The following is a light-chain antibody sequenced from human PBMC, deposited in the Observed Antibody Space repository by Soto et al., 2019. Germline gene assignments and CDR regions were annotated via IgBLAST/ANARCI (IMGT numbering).Light chain of an antibody. V-gene: IGKV4-1*01. CDR3: QQYYGTPIT. Sequence: DIVMTQSPDSLAVSLGERATINCKSSQSILSSSNNKNYLGWYQKKPGQPPKLLIYWASTRESGVPDRLSGSGSGTDFTLTISSLQAEDGAVYYCQQYYGTPITFGGGTKVEIK. CDR2: WAS. CDR1: QSILSSSNNKNY. J-gene: IGKJ4*02.